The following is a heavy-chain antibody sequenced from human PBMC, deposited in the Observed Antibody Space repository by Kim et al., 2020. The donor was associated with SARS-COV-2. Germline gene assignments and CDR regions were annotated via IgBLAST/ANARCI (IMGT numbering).Heavy chain of an antibody. J-gene: IGHJ4*02. Sequence: SVKVSCKASGGTFSSYAISWVRQAPGQGLEWMGGIIPIFGTANYAQKFQGRVTITADESTSTAYMELSSLRSEDTVVYYCARAVLGDGYNDYWGQGTLVTVSS. D-gene: IGHD5-12*01. CDR3: ARAVLGDGYNDY. V-gene: IGHV1-69*13. CDR2: IIPIFGTA. CDR1: GGTFSSYA.